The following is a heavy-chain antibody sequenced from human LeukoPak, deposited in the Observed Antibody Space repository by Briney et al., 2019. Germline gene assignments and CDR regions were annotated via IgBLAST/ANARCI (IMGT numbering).Heavy chain of an antibody. CDR2: INPSGGST. J-gene: IGHJ4*02. Sequence: GASVKVSCKASGYTFTSYYMHWVRQAPGQGLEWMGIINPSGGSTSYAQKFQGRVTMTRDTSTSTVYMELSSLRSEDTAVYYCATPVFTMVRGVISDYWGQGTLVTVSS. V-gene: IGHV1-46*01. CDR3: ATPVFTMVRGVISDY. CDR1: GYTFTSYY. D-gene: IGHD3-10*01.